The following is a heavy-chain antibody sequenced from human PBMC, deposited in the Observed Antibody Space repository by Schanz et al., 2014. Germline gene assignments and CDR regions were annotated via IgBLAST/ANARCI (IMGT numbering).Heavy chain of an antibody. Sequence: DVQLVESGGGLVKPGGSLRLSCAASGFTFSTYTMNWVRQPPGKGLEWVSSISSSSGDIYYADSVKGRFTISRDNSKNTLFLQMNSLRAEDTAVYYCAKDYRTGAIDYWGQGTLVTVSS. CDR3: AKDYRTGAIDY. D-gene: IGHD7-27*01. CDR2: ISSSSGDI. CDR1: GFTFSTYT. J-gene: IGHJ4*02. V-gene: IGHV3-21*02.